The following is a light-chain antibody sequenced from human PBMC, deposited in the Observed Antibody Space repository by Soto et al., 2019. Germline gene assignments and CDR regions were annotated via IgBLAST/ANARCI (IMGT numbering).Light chain of an antibody. CDR2: DAS. J-gene: IGKJ5*01. Sequence: EIVLTQSPATLSLSPGERATLSCRASQSVSSYLAWYQQKPGQAPRLLIYDASNRATGIPVRFSGSGSGTDFTLTISNLEPEDFALYYCQQRNNWPITFGQGTRLEIK. CDR3: QQRNNWPIT. CDR1: QSVSSY. V-gene: IGKV3-11*01.